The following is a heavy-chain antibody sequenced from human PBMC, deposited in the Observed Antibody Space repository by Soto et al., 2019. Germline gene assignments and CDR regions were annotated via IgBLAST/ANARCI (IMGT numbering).Heavy chain of an antibody. CDR3: ARKKAGFGELTFDY. CDR1: GGSISSSSYY. D-gene: IGHD3-10*01. Sequence: SETLSLTCTVSGGSISSSSYYWGWIRQPPGKGLEWIESIYYSGSTYYNPSLKSRVTISVDTSKNQFSLKLSSVTAADTAVYYWARKKAGFGELTFDYWGQGTLVTVSS. J-gene: IGHJ4*02. CDR2: IYYSGST. V-gene: IGHV4-39*01.